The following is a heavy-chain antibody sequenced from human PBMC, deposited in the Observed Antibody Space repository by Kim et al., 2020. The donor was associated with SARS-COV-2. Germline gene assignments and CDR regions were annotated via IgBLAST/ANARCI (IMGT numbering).Heavy chain of an antibody. Sequence: CEDYVKGRFTISRDNSQDTLCREMNILRAEDTAVYYCAKEINWNGDYFEYWGQGTLVSVSS. V-gene: IGHV3-23*01. J-gene: IGHJ4*02. D-gene: IGHD1-1*01. CDR3: AKEINWNGDYFEY.